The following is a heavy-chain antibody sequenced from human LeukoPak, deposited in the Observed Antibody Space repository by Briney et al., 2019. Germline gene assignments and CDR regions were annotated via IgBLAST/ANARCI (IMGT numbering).Heavy chain of an antibody. J-gene: IGHJ4*02. CDR1: GFTLSNYV. CDR3: AKGSYGSFDF. CDR2: SSASGTIT. V-gene: IGHV3-23*01. Sequence: GGSLRLSCAASGFTLSNYVMSWVRQAPGKGLEWVSVSSASGTITKYVDSVKGRFTISRDNSKNTLYLQMNSLRAEDTAVYYCAKGSYGSFDFWGQGTLVTVSS. D-gene: IGHD3-22*01.